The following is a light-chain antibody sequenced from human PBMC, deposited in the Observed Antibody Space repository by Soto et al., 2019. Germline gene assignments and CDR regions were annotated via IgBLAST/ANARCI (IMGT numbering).Light chain of an antibody. J-gene: IGKJ1*01. CDR1: QTISSW. CDR3: QQSYSPPRT. CDR2: GAS. Sequence: DIQMTQAPSTLSGSLGDRVTITCRASQTISSWLAWYQQKPGKAPKLLIYGASRLQSGVPSRFSGSGTGTLFTLTISSLQPEDFATYYCQQSYSPPRTFGQGTKVDIK. V-gene: IGKV1-39*01.